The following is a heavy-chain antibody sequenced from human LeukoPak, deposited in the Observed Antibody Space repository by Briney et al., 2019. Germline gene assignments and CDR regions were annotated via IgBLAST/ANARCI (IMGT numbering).Heavy chain of an antibody. CDR3: ARGQQLWFDY. Sequence: GEFLKISCKGSGYILTCYWLGLVRQMPGEGMEGMGIIYPGDSDTRYSPSFQGQVPISADKSISTAYLQWSSLKASDTTMYYCARGQQLWFDYWGQGTLVTVSS. V-gene: IGHV5-51*01. CDR1: GYILTCYW. CDR2: IYPGDSDT. D-gene: IGHD5-18*01. J-gene: IGHJ4*02.